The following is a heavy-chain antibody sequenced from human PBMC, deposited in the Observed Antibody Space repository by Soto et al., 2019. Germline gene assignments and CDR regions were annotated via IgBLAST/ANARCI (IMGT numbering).Heavy chain of an antibody. CDR2: ISYDGSNK. J-gene: IGHJ4*01. CDR3: AKGPTLTPPSYYFTY. V-gene: IGHV3-30*18. Sequence: QVQLVESGGGVVQPGRSLRLSCAASGFTFSNYGMHWVRQAPGKGLEWGAVISYDGSNKYYAVSVKGRFTISRDNSKNTLYLQMNSLRAEDTAVYSCAKGPTLTPPSYYFTYWGHGTLVTVSS. CDR1: GFTFSNYG. D-gene: IGHD3-9*01.